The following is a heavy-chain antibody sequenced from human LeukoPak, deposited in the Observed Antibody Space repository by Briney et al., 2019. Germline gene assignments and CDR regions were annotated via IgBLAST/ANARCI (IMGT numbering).Heavy chain of an antibody. D-gene: IGHD3-16*02. CDR3: ARADQFMVWGSYRYQLDY. CDR2: ISGSGGST. V-gene: IGHV3-23*01. CDR1: GFTFGSYG. Sequence: GGSLGLSCAASGFTFGSYGMSWVRQAPGKGLEWVSAISGSGGSTYYADSVKGRFTISRDNSKNTLYLQMNSLRAEDTAVYYCARADQFMVWGSYRYQLDYWGQGTLVTVSS. J-gene: IGHJ4*02.